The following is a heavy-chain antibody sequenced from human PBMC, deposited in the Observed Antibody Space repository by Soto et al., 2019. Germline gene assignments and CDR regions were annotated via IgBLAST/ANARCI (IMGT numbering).Heavy chain of an antibody. V-gene: IGHV1-2*02. Sequence: ASVKVSCKASGCTFTGYYMHWVRQAPGQGLEWMGWINPNSGGTNYAQKFQGRVTMTRDTSISTAYMELSRLRSDDTAVYYCAREDIVATISYYYGMDVWGQGTTVTVSS. CDR3: AREDIVATISYYYGMDV. D-gene: IGHD5-12*01. CDR1: GCTFTGYY. J-gene: IGHJ6*02. CDR2: INPNSGGT.